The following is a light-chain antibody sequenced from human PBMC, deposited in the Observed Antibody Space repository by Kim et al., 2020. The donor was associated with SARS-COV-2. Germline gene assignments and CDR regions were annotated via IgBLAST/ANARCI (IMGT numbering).Light chain of an antibody. CDR2: QGS. CDR1: QTLSTR. V-gene: IGKV1-5*03. J-gene: IGKJ1*01. CDR3: QQFDLVPWT. Sequence: ASVGERVTITCRASQTLSTRLAWYQQKVGKAPKLLIYQGSTLQSGVPPRFSGSGSGTEFTLTISSLQPDDFASYYCQQFDLVPWTFGQGTKVDIK.